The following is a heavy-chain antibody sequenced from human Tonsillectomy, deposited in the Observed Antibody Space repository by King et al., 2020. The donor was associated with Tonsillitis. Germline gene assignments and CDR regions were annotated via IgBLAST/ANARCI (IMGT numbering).Heavy chain of an antibody. V-gene: IGHV4-31*03. Sequence: QLQESGPGLVKPSQTLSLTCTVSGGSIGGGAFYWSWIRQHPGKGLEWIGYIFHSENTYYNPSLKSRLIISVDTSENQFSLKLSSVTAADTAGYYCARYEGGVFDPWGQGTLVTVSS. CDR3: ARYEGGVFDP. J-gene: IGHJ5*02. D-gene: IGHD2-15*01. CDR2: IFHSENT. CDR1: GGSIGGGAFY.